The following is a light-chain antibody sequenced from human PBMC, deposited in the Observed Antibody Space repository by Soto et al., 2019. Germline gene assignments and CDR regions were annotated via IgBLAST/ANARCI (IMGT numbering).Light chain of an antibody. CDR2: DTT. J-gene: IGLJ3*02. V-gene: IGLV1-40*01. CDR3: QSYDRSLSGSV. CDR1: SSNIGAGYD. Sequence: QSVLTQPPSVSGAPGQRVTISCTGGSSNIGAGYDVQWYQQFPGIAPTLLIYDTTTRPSGVPDRFSGSKSGTSASLAITGLQADDEADYYCQSYDRSLSGSVFGGGTKLTVL.